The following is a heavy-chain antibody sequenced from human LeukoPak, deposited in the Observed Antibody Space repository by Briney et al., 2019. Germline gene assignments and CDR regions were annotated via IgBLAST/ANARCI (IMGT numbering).Heavy chain of an antibody. D-gene: IGHD3-9*01. J-gene: IGHJ4*02. Sequence: GASVKVSCKASEYTFTGYYMHWVRQAPGQGLEWMGWINPNSGGTNYAQKFQGRVTMTRDTSISTAYMELSRLRSDDTAVYYCARGHYDILTGPMYYFDYWGQGTLVTVSS. V-gene: IGHV1-2*02. CDR2: INPNSGGT. CDR1: EYTFTGYY. CDR3: ARGHYDILTGPMYYFDY.